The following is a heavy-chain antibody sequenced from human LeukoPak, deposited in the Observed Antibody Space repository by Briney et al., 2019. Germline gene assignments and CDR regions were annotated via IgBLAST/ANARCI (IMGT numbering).Heavy chain of an antibody. Sequence: SETLSLTCTVSGGSISSYYWSWIRQPAGKGLEWTGRIYTSGSTNYNPSLKSRVTMSVDTSKNQFSLKLSSVTAADTAVYYCAVSGDSSGYYRNNNWFDPWGQGTLVTVSS. J-gene: IGHJ5*02. CDR2: IYTSGST. V-gene: IGHV4-4*07. D-gene: IGHD3-22*01. CDR1: GGSISSYY. CDR3: AVSGDSSGYYRNNNWFDP.